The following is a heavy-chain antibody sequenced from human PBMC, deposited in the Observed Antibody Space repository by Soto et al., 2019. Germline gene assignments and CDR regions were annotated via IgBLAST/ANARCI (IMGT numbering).Heavy chain of an antibody. CDR1: GGTFSSYA. J-gene: IGHJ6*02. D-gene: IGHD2-15*01. CDR3: ARGRIKNYYGLGV. Sequence: QVQLVQSGAEVKKPGSSVKVSCNASGGTFSSYAISWVRQAPGQGLEWMGGIIPIFGTANYAQKFQGRVTITADESTRTADMELSSLRSEDTAVCYCARGRIKNYYGLGVWGQGTTVTVSS. V-gene: IGHV1-69*01. CDR2: IIPIFGTA.